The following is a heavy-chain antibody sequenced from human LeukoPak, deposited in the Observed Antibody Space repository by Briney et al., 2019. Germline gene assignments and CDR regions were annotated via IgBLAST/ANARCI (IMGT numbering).Heavy chain of an antibody. CDR3: ARDNAEIVVVPAATYGMDV. CDR1: GFTFSNYA. V-gene: IGHV3-33*08. Sequence: GGSLRLSCAASGFTFSNYAMSWVRQAPGKGLEWVAVIWYDGSNKYYADSVKGRFTISRDNSKNTLYLQMNSLRAEDTAVYYCARDNAEIVVVPAATYGMDVWGQGTTVTVSS. J-gene: IGHJ6*02. D-gene: IGHD2-2*01. CDR2: IWYDGSNK.